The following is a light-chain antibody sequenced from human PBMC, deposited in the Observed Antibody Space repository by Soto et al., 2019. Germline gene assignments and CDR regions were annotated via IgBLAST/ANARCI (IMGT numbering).Light chain of an antibody. J-gene: IGKJ5*01. Sequence: DIQMTQSPSSLSASVGDRVTITCRASQSISSYLNWYQQKPGKAPKLLIYAASSLQRGVPSRFRGSGSGTDFTLTISSLQPEDIATYYCQQSYSTPLFTFGQGTRLEIK. CDR1: QSISSY. CDR2: AAS. CDR3: QQSYSTPLFT. V-gene: IGKV1-39*01.